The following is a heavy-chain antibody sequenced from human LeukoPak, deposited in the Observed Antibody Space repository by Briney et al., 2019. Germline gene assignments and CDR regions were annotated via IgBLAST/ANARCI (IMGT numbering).Heavy chain of an antibody. J-gene: IGHJ4*02. V-gene: IGHV3-30-3*01. CDR1: GFIFSSEV. Sequence: GGSLRLSCAASGFIFSSEVMHWVRQAPGKGLEWVAVISSDGTSKHYADSVKGRFTISRDNAKNSLYLQMNSLRAEDTAVYYCARAKSSSSWYNYFDYWGQGTLVTVSS. D-gene: IGHD6-13*01. CDR3: ARAKSSSSWYNYFDY. CDR2: ISSDGTSK.